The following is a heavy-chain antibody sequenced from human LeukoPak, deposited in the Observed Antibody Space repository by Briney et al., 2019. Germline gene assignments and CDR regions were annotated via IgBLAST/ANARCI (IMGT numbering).Heavy chain of an antibody. D-gene: IGHD1-26*01. Sequence: GGSLRLSCAASGFTFSSYAMSWVRQAPGKGLEWVSAIGTSGGTTYYADSVKGRFIISRDNSKNTLYLRMNSLRAEDTAVYYCAKGSDLIVGATIADYWGQGTLVTVSS. J-gene: IGHJ4*02. V-gene: IGHV3-23*01. CDR1: GFTFSSYA. CDR2: IGTSGGTT. CDR3: AKGSDLIVGATIADY.